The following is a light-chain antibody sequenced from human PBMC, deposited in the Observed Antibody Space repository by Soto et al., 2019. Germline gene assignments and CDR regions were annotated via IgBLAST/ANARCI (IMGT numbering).Light chain of an antibody. V-gene: IGLV1-44*01. J-gene: IGLJ3*02. CDR1: SSNIGSKT. CDR2: SDS. CDR3: AAWDDSLNGWV. Sequence: QSVLTQPPSASGTPGQRVTISCSGSSSNIGSKTVNWYQQVPGTAPQLLIYSDSQRPSGVPERFSGSKSGTSASLAISGLQSEDEGDYFCAAWDDSLNGWVFGGGTQLTVL.